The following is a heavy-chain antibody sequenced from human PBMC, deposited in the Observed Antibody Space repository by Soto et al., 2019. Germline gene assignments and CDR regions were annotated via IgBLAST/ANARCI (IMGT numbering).Heavy chain of an antibody. CDR1: GGSISNSSFF. J-gene: IGHJ4*02. CDR3: ARVGGDDFGDSGGFDY. D-gene: IGHD4-17*01. CDR2: IYYSGTT. V-gene: IGHV4-39*07. Sequence: SETLSLTCTVSGGSISNSSFFWGWIRQPPGKGLEWMGSIYYSGTTYNNPSLKSRVSISVDTSKNHFSLQLRSVTAADTAVYYCARVGGDDFGDSGGFDYWGQGTLVTVSS.